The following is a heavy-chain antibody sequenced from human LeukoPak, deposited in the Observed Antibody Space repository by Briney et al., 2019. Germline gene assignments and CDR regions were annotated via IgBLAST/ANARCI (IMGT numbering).Heavy chain of an antibody. J-gene: IGHJ4*02. V-gene: IGHV3-53*01. CDR1: GFSVSGNF. CDR3: ARGRPRSNSGWYFDY. D-gene: IGHD3-22*01. CDR2: IYAGGTT. Sequence: GGSLRLSCTASGFSVSGNFMAWVRQAPGKGLEWISFIYAGGTTSYADSVKGRFTLSRNNSRNTIYLQLNSLRVEDTAVYYCARGRPRSNSGWYFDYWGQGTLVTVSS.